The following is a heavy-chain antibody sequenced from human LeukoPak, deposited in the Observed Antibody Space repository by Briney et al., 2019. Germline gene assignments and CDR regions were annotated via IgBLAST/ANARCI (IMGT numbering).Heavy chain of an antibody. CDR1: GFTFSSYA. CDR2: ISTDGSDK. D-gene: IGHD6-13*01. V-gene: IGHV3-30*18. Sequence: PGGSLRLSCAASGFTFSSYAMSWVRQAPGKGLEWVAVISTDGSDKYHADSVKGRFTISRDNSKKTLYLQMNSLRADDTAVYCCAKDGKIAAAGYYFDYWGQGTLVTVSS. CDR3: AKDGKIAAAGYYFDY. J-gene: IGHJ4*02.